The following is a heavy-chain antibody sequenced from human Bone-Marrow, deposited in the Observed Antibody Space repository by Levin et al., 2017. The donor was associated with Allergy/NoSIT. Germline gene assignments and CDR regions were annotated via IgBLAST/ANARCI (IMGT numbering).Heavy chain of an antibody. D-gene: IGHD4-23*01. V-gene: IGHV1-2*03. CDR1: GYTFTGYY. CDR2: INPNTTTT. CDR3: ARDRTTVVNDY. J-gene: IGHJ4*02. Sequence: LVASVKVSCKAFGYTFTGYYMHWVRQAPGQGLEWMGWINPNTTTTNYAQKFQGRVTMTRDTSISTAYMELSRLRSDDTAVYYCARDRTTVVNDYWGQGTLVTVSS.